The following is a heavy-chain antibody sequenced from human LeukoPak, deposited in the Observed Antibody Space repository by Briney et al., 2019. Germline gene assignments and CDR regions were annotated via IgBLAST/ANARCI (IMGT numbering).Heavy chain of an antibody. D-gene: IGHD6-6*01. CDR2: INPNSGGT. Sequence: ASVKVSCKASGYTFTCYYMHWVRQAPGQGLEWMGWINPNSGGTNYAQKFQGRVTMTRDTSISTAYMELSRLRSDDTAVYYCARDRGRIAARPNYYYYYMDVWGKGTTVTVSS. V-gene: IGHV1-2*02. CDR1: GYTFTCYY. J-gene: IGHJ6*03. CDR3: ARDRGRIAARPNYYYYYMDV.